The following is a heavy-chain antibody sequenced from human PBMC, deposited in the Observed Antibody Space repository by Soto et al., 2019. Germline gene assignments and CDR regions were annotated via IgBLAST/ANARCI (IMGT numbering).Heavy chain of an antibody. J-gene: IGHJ4*02. CDR1: GGSVSRSSYC. Sequence: PSETLSLTSTVSGGSVSRSSYCWGWVRQPPGKGLEWIGSAYYSGSTYYNPSLESRVTISVDKSKNQFSLKLMSLSAADTAVYYCGRLEGLATISYYFDYWGQGALVTVSS. D-gene: IGHD3-9*01. V-gene: IGHV4-39*01. CDR2: AYYSGST. CDR3: GRLEGLATISYYFDY.